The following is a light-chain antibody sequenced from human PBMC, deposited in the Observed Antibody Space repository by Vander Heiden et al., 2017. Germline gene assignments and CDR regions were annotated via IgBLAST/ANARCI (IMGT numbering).Light chain of an antibody. CDR3: SSYAGSNNLV. CDR2: EVS. J-gene: IGLJ2*01. Sequence: QSALTQPPSASGSPGRSVTISCTGTSSDVGGYNYVSCYQKPPGNPHNLMIYEVSKRTSGAPDRFSGSKAGNTASPTVSGLQAEDEADYYCSSYAGSNNLVFGGGTKLTVL. CDR1: SSDVGGYNY. V-gene: IGLV2-8*01.